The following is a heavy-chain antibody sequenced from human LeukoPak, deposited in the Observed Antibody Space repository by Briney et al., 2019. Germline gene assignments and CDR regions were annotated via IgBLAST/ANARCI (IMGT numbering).Heavy chain of an antibody. CDR2: IKLDGSEK. CDR1: GFTFGKYW. D-gene: IGHD3-3*01. Sequence: GGSLRLSCVASGFTFGKYWMSWVRQAPGKGLEWVANIKLDGSEKNYVDSVKGRFTISRDNTKNPLYLQMNSLRVEDTAVFYCARDQYDTWSRRGNFDSWGQGTLVIVSS. J-gene: IGHJ4*02. CDR3: ARDQYDTWSRRGNFDS. V-gene: IGHV3-7*03.